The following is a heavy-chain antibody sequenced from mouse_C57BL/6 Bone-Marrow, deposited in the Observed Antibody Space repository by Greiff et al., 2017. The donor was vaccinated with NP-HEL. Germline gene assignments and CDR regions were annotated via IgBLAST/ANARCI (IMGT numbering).Heavy chain of an antibody. CDR2: INPSNGGT. J-gene: IGHJ3*01. D-gene: IGHD1-1*01. V-gene: IGHV1-53*01. CDR1: GYTFTSYW. Sequence: VQLQQPGTELVKPGASVKLSCKASGYTFTSYWMHWVKQRPGQGLEWIGNINPSNGGTNYNEKFKSKATLTVDKSSSTAYMQLSSLISEDSAVYYCARSRFRYYGSSWGFAYWGQGTLVTVSA. CDR3: ARSRFRYYGSSWGFAY.